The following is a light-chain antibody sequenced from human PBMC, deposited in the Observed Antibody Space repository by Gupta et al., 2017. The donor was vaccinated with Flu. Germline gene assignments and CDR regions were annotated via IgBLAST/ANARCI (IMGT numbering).Light chain of an antibody. V-gene: IGKV1-39*01. Sequence: DIQMTQSPSSLSASVGDRVTITCRASRSVNIYLNWFQQKPGKAPKLLIFGASSVQSGVPPRFRGDGSGSEFALTVSRPQPEDFATYYCQQRDNTLGTFGQGTRVDTK. CDR1: RSVNIY. CDR2: GAS. CDR3: QQRDNTLGT. J-gene: IGKJ1*01.